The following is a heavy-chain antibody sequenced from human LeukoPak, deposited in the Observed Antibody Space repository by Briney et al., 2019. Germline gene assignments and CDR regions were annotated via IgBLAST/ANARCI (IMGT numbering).Heavy chain of an antibody. V-gene: IGHV4-59*08. Sequence: PSETLSLTCNVSGDSINSYYWSWIRQPPGKGLEWIGYIYGSGSTNYNPSLKSRVTISVDTSKNQFSLKLRSVNAADTAVYYCARHTWYNGYDRYFDLWGRGTLVTVSS. CDR1: GDSINSYY. J-gene: IGHJ2*01. D-gene: IGHD5-12*01. CDR3: ARHTWYNGYDRYFDL. CDR2: IYGSGST.